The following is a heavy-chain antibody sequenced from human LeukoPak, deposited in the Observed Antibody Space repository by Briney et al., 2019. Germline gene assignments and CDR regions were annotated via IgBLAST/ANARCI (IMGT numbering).Heavy chain of an antibody. V-gene: IGHV4-34*01. CDR3: ARGFRIAVAGMFDY. D-gene: IGHD6-19*01. CDR2: IYYSGST. J-gene: IGHJ4*02. Sequence: ASETLSLTCAVYGGSFSGYYWGWIRQPPGKGLEWIGSIYYSGSTYYNPSLKSRVTISVDTSKNQFSPKLSSVTAADTAVYYCARGFRIAVAGMFDYWGQGTLVTVSS. CDR1: GGSFSGYY.